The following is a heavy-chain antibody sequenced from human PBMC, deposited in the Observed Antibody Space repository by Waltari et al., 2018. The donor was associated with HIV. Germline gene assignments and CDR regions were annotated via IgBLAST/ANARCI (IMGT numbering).Heavy chain of an antibody. CDR2: ISYDGTNK. D-gene: IGHD2-8*01. Sequence: VQVLEWGGGVVQAGGLRSLSSDSSGSLFSSEAMQWVRQAPGKGMEWVAAISYDGTNKYYAESVKGRFTISRDNSKNTLYVEMSSLSPEDTAVYFCARDGAPPNYWGQGTLVTVSS. CDR1: GSLFSSEA. V-gene: IGHV3-30*04. J-gene: IGHJ4*02. CDR3: ARDGAPPNY.